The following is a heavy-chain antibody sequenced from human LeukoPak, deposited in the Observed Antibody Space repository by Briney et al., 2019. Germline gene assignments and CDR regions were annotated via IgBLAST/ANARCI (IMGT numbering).Heavy chain of an antibody. Sequence: GGSLRLSCAASGFTFSSYEMNWVRQAPGKGLEWVSYISSSGSTIYYADSVKGRFTISRDNAKNSLYLQMNSLRAEDTAVYYCAELGVTMIEGVWGKGTTVTISS. J-gene: IGHJ6*04. CDR2: ISSSGSTI. CDR3: AELGVTMIEGV. D-gene: IGHD3-22*01. V-gene: IGHV3-48*03. CDR1: GFTFSSYE.